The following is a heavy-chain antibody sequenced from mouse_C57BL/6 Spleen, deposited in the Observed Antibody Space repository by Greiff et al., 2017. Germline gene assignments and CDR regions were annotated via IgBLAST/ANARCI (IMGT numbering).Heavy chain of an antibody. Sequence: VQLQQSGAELVRPGASVKLSCTASGFNIKDDYMHWVKQRPEQGLEWIGWIDPENGDTEYDSKFKGKATLTADTSSNTAYLQLSSLTSEDTAVYYCSYYYGPFAYWGQGTLVTVSA. CDR1: GFNIKDDY. CDR3: SYYYGPFAY. V-gene: IGHV14-4*01. D-gene: IGHD1-1*01. CDR2: IDPENGDT. J-gene: IGHJ3*01.